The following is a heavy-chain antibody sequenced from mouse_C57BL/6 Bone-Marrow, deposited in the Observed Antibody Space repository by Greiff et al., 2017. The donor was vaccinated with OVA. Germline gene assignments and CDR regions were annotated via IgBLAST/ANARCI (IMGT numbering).Heavy chain of an antibody. CDR1: GYTFTSYG. J-gene: IGHJ4*01. CDR2: IYPRSGNT. D-gene: IGHD1-1*01. CDR3: AGYYYGSSPYYYAMDY. V-gene: IGHV1-81*01. Sequence: VQLQQSGAELARPGASVKLSCKASGYTFTSYGISWVKQRTGQGLEWIGEIYPRSGNTYYNEKFKGKATLTADKSSSTAYMELRSLTSEDSAVYFCAGYYYGSSPYYYAMDYWGQGTSVTVSS.